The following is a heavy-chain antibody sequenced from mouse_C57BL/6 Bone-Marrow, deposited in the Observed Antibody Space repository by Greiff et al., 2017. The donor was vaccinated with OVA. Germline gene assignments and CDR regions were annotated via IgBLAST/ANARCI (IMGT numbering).Heavy chain of an antibody. CDR2: INPSSGYT. CDR3: ARDDYYGSSPYYFDD. J-gene: IGHJ2*01. D-gene: IGHD1-1*01. CDR1: GYTFTSYT. Sequence: VQLQESGAELARPGASVTMSCKASGYTFTSYTMHWVKQRPGQGLEWIGYINPSSGYTNYNQKFKDKATLTADKSSSTAYMQLRSLTSEDSAVYYCARDDYYGSSPYYFDDWGQGTTLTVSS. V-gene: IGHV1-4*01.